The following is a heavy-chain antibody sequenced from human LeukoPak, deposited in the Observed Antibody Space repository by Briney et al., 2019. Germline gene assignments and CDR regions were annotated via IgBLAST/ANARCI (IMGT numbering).Heavy chain of an antibody. D-gene: IGHD3-22*01. Sequence: KAGGSLRLSCAASGFTFSDYYMSWIRQAPGKGLEWVSYISSSGSTIYYADSVKGRFTISRDNAKNSLYLQMNSLRAEDTAVYYCARVHYPYSSGYYYSYFDYWGQGTLVTVSS. CDR2: ISSSGSTI. J-gene: IGHJ4*02. V-gene: IGHV3-11*01. CDR1: GFTFSDYY. CDR3: ARVHYPYSSGYYYSYFDY.